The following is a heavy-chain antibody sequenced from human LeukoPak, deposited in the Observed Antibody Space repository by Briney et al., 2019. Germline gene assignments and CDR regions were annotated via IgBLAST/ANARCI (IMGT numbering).Heavy chain of an antibody. D-gene: IGHD1-7*01. CDR1: GGTFSSYA. J-gene: IGHJ4*02. CDR2: IIPIFGTA. CDR3: ARDLVTETTS. V-gene: IGHV1-69*13. Sequence: SVKVSCKASGGTFSSYAINWVRQAPGHGLEWMGGIIPIFGTANYAQKFQGRVTITADESTSTAYMELSSLRSEDTAVYYCARDLVTETTSWGQGTLVTVSS.